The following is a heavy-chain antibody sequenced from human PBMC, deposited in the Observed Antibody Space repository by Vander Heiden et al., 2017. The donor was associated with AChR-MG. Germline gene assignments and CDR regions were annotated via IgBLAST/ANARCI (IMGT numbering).Heavy chain of an antibody. V-gene: IGHV3-74*01. J-gene: IGHJ4*02. CDR1: GFTSSSYW. CDR2: ISSDGSST. Sequence: EVHLVESGGGLVQPGGSLRLSYAASGFTSSSYWMHWARPAPGRGLVWVSRISSDGSSTSYADSVKGRFTISRDNAKNTLYLQMNSLRVEDTAVYYCVGGWAPWRPGSGYYFDDWGQGTLVTVSS. D-gene: IGHD3-10*01. CDR3: VGGWAPWRPGSGYYFDD.